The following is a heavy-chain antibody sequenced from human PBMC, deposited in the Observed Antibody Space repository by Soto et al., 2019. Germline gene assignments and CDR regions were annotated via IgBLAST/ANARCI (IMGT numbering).Heavy chain of an antibody. J-gene: IGHJ4*02. Sequence: GGSLRLSCAASGFTFSSYAMSWVRQAPGQGLEWVSAVSGSGGSTYYADSVKGRFTISRDNSKNTLYLQMNSLRAEDTAVYYCAKSLAPLRYFDWFSNFDYWGQGTLVTVSS. D-gene: IGHD3-9*01. CDR2: VSGSGGST. V-gene: IGHV3-23*01. CDR1: GFTFSSYA. CDR3: AKSLAPLRYFDWFSNFDY.